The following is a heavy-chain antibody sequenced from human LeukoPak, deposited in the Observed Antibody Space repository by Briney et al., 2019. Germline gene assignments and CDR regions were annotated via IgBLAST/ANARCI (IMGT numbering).Heavy chain of an antibody. CDR2: IYYSGST. V-gene: IGHV4-30-4*01. D-gene: IGHD3-10*01. J-gene: IGHJ3*02. CDR1: GGSISSGDYY. Sequence: NPSETLSLTCTVSGGSISSGDYYWSWIRQPPGKGLEWIGYIYYSGSTNYNPSLKSRVTISVDTSKNQFSLKLSSVTAADTAVYYCARRPYGSGSYIPYDDAFDIWGQGTMVTVSS. CDR3: ARRPYGSGSYIPYDDAFDI.